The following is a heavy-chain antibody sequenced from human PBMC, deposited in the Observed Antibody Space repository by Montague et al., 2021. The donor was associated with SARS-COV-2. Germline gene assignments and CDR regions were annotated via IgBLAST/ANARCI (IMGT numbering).Heavy chain of an antibody. CDR3: ARRPGASYYVFWSGGFDI. D-gene: IGHD3-3*01. V-gene: IGHV4-39*01. CDR2: IHYSGST. J-gene: IGHJ3*02. CDR1: GGSVNSGSYS. Sequence: SETLSLTCTVSGGSVNSGSYSWDWIRQPPGKGLEWIGSIHYSGSTSYNPSLKSRVTISIDASKNHFSLRVNSVTAADSAVYFCARRPGASYYVFWSGGFDIWGQGTWSPSL.